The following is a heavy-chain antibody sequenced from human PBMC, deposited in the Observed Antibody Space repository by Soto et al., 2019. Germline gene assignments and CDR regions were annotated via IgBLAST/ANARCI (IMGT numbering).Heavy chain of an antibody. V-gene: IGHV3-23*01. J-gene: IGHJ5*02. CDR2: ISGSGGGT. CDR1: GFTFSSYA. CDR3: ATLPGVPTNWFDP. D-gene: IGHD7-27*01. Sequence: GGSLRLSCAASGFTFSSYAMSWVRQAPGKGLEWVSAISGSGGGTYYADSVKGRFTISRDNSKNTLYLQMNSLRAEDTAVYYCATLPGVPTNWFDPWGQGTLVTVSS.